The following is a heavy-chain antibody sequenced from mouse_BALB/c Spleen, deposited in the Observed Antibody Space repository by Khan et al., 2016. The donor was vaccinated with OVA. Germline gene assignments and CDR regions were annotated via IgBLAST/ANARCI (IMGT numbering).Heavy chain of an antibody. J-gene: IGHJ1*01. CDR1: GYTFTDYY. Sequence: QVQLQQPGPELVKPGASVKISCKASGYTFTDYYINWVKQKPGQGLEWIGWIYPGSGNTKYNEKFKGKATLTVDTSSRTAYMQLSSLTSEDTAVYFCASKIPITTVVERYFDVWGAGTTVTVSS. D-gene: IGHD1-1*01. CDR3: ASKIPITTVVERYFDV. CDR2: IYPGSGNT. V-gene: IGHV1-84*02.